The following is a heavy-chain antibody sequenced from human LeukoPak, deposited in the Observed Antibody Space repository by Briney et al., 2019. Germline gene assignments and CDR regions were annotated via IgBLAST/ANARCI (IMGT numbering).Heavy chain of an antibody. CDR2: INHSGST. J-gene: IGHJ6*02. Sequence: SETLSLTCAVYGGSFGGYYWSWIRQPPGKGLEWIGEINHSGSTNYNPSLKSRVTISVDTSKNQFSLKLSSVTAADTAVYYCARSRRVYGSGRRYYYGMDVWGQGTTVTVSS. V-gene: IGHV4-34*01. CDR1: GGSFGGYY. D-gene: IGHD3-10*01. CDR3: ARSRRVYGSGRRYYYGMDV.